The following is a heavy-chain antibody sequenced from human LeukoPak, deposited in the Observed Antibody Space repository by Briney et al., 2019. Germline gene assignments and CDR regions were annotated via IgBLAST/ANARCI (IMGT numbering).Heavy chain of an antibody. Sequence: WIGYIYYSGSTNYNPSLKSRVTISVDTSKNQFSLKLSSVTAADTAVYYCARARNTLYYFDYWGQGTLVTVSS. J-gene: IGHJ4*02. V-gene: IGHV4-59*01. D-gene: IGHD2-15*01. CDR3: ARARNTLYYFDY. CDR2: IYYSGST.